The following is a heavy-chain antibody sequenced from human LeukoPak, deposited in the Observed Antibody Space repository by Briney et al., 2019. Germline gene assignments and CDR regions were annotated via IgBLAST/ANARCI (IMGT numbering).Heavy chain of an antibody. J-gene: IGHJ4*02. CDR2: IYHSGST. Sequence: SETLSLTCAVSGGSISSGGYSWSWIRQPPGKGLEWIGYIYHSGSTNYNPSLKSRVTISVDRSKNQFSLKLSSVTAADTAVYYCARGYHYYDSSGYYYGRGVDYFDYWGQGTLVTVSS. D-gene: IGHD3-22*01. CDR1: GGSISSGGYS. CDR3: ARGYHYYDSSGYYYGRGVDYFDY. V-gene: IGHV4-30-2*01.